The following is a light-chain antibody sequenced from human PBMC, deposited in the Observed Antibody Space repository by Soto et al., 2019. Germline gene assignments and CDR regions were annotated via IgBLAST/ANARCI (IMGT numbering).Light chain of an antibody. CDR1: QSLLHSDGYNY. CDR2: LGS. J-gene: IGKJ1*01. V-gene: IGKV2-28*01. CDR3: MQALQTPAT. Sequence: DIVMTQSPLSLPVTPGEPASISCRSSQSLLHSDGYNYLDWYLQKPGQSPQLLIYLGSNRASGVTDGFSGSGSGTDVTLKISRVEAEDVGVYYCMQALQTPATFGQGTKVEIK.